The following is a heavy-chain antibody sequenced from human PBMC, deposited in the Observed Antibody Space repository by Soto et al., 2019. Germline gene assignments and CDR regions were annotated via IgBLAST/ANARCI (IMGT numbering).Heavy chain of an antibody. CDR1: GFTFTRYS. CDR3: ARESEDLTSNFDY. J-gene: IGHJ4*02. CDR2: ISSTTNYI. V-gene: IGHV3-21*01. Sequence: LILSCAASGFTFTRYSMNWVRQAPGKGLEWVSSISSTTNYIYYADSMKGRFTVSRDNAKNSVYLEMNSLSAEDTALYYCARESEDLTSNFDYWGQGTLVTVSS.